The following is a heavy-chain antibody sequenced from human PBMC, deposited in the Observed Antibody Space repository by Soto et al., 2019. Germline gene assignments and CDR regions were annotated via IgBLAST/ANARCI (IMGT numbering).Heavy chain of an antibody. CDR3: ARDGVGPFDY. CDR1: VGSVSTYY. Sequence: PTETLSLTCTISVGSVSTYYWSWIRQPPGKELEWIGLTSYSGNTNYTPSLKSRVAMAVDTSKNQFSLTLSSVTVADTAVYYCARDGVGPFDYWGQGTLVTVSS. CDR2: TSYSGNT. D-gene: IGHD3-3*01. J-gene: IGHJ4*02. V-gene: IGHV4-59*02.